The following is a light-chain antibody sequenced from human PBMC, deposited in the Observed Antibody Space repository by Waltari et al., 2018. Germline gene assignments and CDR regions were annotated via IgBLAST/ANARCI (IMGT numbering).Light chain of an antibody. Sequence: QPALTQPASVSGSPGQSITISCTGTSSDVGTYNYVSWYQQHPGKVPKLLIYDVDNRPSGVSNRFSGSKSGDTASLTISGLQAEDEADYYCNSFTSSNTWVFGGGTKLTVL. J-gene: IGLJ3*02. V-gene: IGLV2-14*03. CDR3: NSFTSSNTWV. CDR2: DVD. CDR1: SSDVGTYNY.